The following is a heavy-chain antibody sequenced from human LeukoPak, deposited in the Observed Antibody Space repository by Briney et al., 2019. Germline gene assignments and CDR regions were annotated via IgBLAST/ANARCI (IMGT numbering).Heavy chain of an antibody. J-gene: IGHJ4*02. CDR3: AKEGERRTSSSWFGIDY. Sequence: PGGSLRLSCAPSGFTFSSYAMSWVRQAPGEGLEWVSAISASGGDTYYAGTVKGRFTISRDNSKNTLYLQMNGLRAEDTAIYYCAKEGERRTSSSWFGIDYWGQGTLVTVSS. CDR2: ISASGGDT. V-gene: IGHV3-23*01. D-gene: IGHD6-13*01. CDR1: GFTFSSYA.